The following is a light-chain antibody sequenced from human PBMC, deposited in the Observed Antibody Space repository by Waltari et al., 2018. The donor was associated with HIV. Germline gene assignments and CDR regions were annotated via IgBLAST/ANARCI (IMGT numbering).Light chain of an antibody. Sequence: QSALTQLASVSGSPGQSITISCTGTSSDVGAYNLVSWYQQHPNIAPKLMIFAVTKRPSGVSYRFSGSMSVNTASLTISGRQTEDEGDYYCCSYTGTGIVVGGGTKLTVL. J-gene: IGLJ2*01. CDR2: AVT. V-gene: IGLV2-23*02. CDR3: CSYTGTGIV. CDR1: SSDVGAYNL.